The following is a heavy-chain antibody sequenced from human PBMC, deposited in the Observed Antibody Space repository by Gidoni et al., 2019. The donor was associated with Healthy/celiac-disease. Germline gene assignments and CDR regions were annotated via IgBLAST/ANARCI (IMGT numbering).Heavy chain of an antibody. CDR1: GFPFSRYG. CDR3: AKDTSLYWINYYGMDV. Sequence: QVQLVESGGGVVQPGRCLRLSCSASGFPFSRYGMHWVRQAPGKGLEWVAVISYDGSNKYYADSGKGRFTISRDNSKNTLYLQMNSLRAEDTAVYYCAKDTSLYWINYYGMDVWGQGTTVTVSS. J-gene: IGHJ6*02. V-gene: IGHV3-30*18. D-gene: IGHD2-8*02. CDR2: ISYDGSNK.